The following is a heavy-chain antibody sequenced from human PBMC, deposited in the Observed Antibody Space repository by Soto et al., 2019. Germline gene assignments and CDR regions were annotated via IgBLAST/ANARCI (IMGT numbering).Heavy chain of an antibody. Sequence: PSVKVSCKASGGTFSSYAISWVRQAPGQGLEWMGGIIPIFGTANYAQKFQGRVTITADESTSTAYMELSSLRSEDTAVYYCARGQIAAAGTHFDYWGQGTLATVSS. V-gene: IGHV1-69*13. CDR1: GGTFSSYA. J-gene: IGHJ4*02. CDR2: IIPIFGTA. D-gene: IGHD6-13*01. CDR3: ARGQIAAAGTHFDY.